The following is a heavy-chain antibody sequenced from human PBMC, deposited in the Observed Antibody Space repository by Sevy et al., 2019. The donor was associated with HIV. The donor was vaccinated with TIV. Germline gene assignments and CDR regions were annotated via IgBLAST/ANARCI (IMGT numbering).Heavy chain of an antibody. CDR1: GYTLTKLP. Sequence: ASVKVSCKVSGYTLTKLPMHWVRQAPGKGLEWMGGFDPEDGETIYAQRFQGRVTMTEHTSTDIAYMELSSLRSEDTAVYYCATLDFWSENPFYGTDVWGQGTTVTVSS. CDR3: ATLDFWSENPFYGTDV. J-gene: IGHJ6*02. D-gene: IGHD3-3*01. CDR2: FDPEDGET. V-gene: IGHV1-24*01.